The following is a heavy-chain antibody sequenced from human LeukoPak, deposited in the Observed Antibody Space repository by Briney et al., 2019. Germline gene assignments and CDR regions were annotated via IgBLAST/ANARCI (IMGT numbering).Heavy chain of an antibody. V-gene: IGHV3-74*01. CDR1: GFTFSSHW. CDR2: INSDGSSI. Sequence: GGSLRLSCAASGFTFSSHWMHWVRQAPGKGLVWVSRINSDGSSISYADSVKGRFTISRDNSKNTLYLQMNSLRAEDTAVYYCAGSGYSLLDYWGQGTLVTVSS. J-gene: IGHJ4*02. D-gene: IGHD3-22*01. CDR3: AGSGYSLLDY.